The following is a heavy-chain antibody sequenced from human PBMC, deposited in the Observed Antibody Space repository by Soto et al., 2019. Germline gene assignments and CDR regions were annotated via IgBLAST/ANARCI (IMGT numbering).Heavy chain of an antibody. CDR3: ARDDGVYDYGDYFDY. V-gene: IGHV1-18*01. Sequence: GASVKVSCKASGYTFTSYVISWVRQAPGQGLQWMGWISAYNGNTNYAQKFQGRVSMTTDTSTSTAYMELRSLRSDDTAVYYCARDDGVYDYGDYFDYWGQGTLVTVSS. J-gene: IGHJ4*02. D-gene: IGHD4-17*01. CDR2: ISAYNGNT. CDR1: GYTFTSYV.